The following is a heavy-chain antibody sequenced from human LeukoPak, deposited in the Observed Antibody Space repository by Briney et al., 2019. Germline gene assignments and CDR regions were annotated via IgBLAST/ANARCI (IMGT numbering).Heavy chain of an antibody. V-gene: IGHV4-39*01. CDR3: ARLRGGVQLWGD. CDR1: SGSSSSSSYF. D-gene: IGHD1-1*01. CDR2: INYSGTT. Sequence: EASETLSLTCTVSSGSSSSSSYFCGWIRQPPGMGLGWIATINYSGTTYYNPSLKSRVTTSVDTSRNQFSLKLNSVTAADTAVYYCARLRGGVQLWGDWGQGALVTVSS. J-gene: IGHJ4*01.